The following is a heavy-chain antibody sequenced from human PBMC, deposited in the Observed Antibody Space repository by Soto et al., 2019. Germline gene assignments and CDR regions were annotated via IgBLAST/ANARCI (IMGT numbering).Heavy chain of an antibody. J-gene: IGHJ4*02. CDR1: GVAMTYGGYS. V-gene: IGHV4-30-2*05. Sequence: PSENLSLTCSVSGVAMTYGGYSWSWIRQSPEKGLEWLGYIGHLETTYYNPSFKTRLSMSVDRSKNQFTLRLTSVTAADTAVYFCATESGSTYGYFDYWGQGTQVTVSS. CDR2: IGHLETT. CDR3: ATESGSTYGYFDY. D-gene: IGHD4-17*01.